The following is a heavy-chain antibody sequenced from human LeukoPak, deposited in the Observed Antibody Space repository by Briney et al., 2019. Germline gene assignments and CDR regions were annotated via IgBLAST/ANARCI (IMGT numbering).Heavy chain of an antibody. D-gene: IGHD2-8*02. V-gene: IGHV3-7*01. Sequence: GWSLRLSCATSGFTFSRHWMSWVRQTPGKGPEWVANIKQDGSERYYVHSVRGRFTFSRDNAKNSLYLQMNSLRAEDTAVYYCARDGGHSTDLDYWGQGILVTVSS. J-gene: IGHJ4*02. CDR3: ARDGGHSTDLDY. CDR1: GFTFSRHW. CDR2: IKQDGSER.